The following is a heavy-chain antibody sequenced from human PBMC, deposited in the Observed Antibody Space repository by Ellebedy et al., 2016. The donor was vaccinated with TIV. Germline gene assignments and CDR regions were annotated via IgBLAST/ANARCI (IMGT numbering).Heavy chain of an antibody. CDR1: GFTFSPYS. J-gene: IGHJ3*02. V-gene: IGHV3-48*04. D-gene: IGHD7-27*01. Sequence: GESLKISCAASGFTFSPYSMNWVRQAPGKGLEWISYISGSSLTKHYADSVKGRFTISRDNAKNSLYLQMNSLRVEDTAVYYCARDMAWGNERVNDALDIWGQGTMVTVSP. CDR2: ISGSSLTK. CDR3: ARDMAWGNERVNDALDI.